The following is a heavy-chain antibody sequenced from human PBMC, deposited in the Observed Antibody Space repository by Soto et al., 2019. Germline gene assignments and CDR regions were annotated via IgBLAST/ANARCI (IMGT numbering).Heavy chain of an antibody. CDR1: GDTFSSYS. Sequence: QVRLVQSGAEVNKPGSSVKVSCKASGDTFSSYSISWMRQAPGQGLEWMGGIVPIFGTTVYAPRMQGRVTITADGPTSTSYMELSGLRFEDTAIYYCAANSLGGGSQGDVWGQGTTVTVSS. D-gene: IGHD3-10*01. CDR3: AANSLGGGSQGDV. CDR2: IVPIFGTT. V-gene: IGHV1-69*01. J-gene: IGHJ6*02.